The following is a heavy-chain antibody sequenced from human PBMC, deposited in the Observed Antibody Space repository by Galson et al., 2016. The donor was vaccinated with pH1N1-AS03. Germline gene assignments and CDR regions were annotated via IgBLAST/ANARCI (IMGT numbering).Heavy chain of an antibody. CDR3: ARGNYYDVDLKEYYFDY. CDR2: MNPNSGNR. V-gene: IGHV1-8*01. J-gene: IGHJ4*02. Sequence: SVKVSCKASGYTFTSYDINWVRQAAGQGLEWMGWMNPNSGNRGYAQKFQGRVTMTRDTSISTAYMELSSLTFEDTAVYYCARGNYYDVDLKEYYFDYWGQGTLVTVSS. CDR1: GYTFTSYD. D-gene: IGHD3-22*01.